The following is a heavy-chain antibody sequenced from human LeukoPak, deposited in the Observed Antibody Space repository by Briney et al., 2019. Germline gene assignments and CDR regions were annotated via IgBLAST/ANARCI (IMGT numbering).Heavy chain of an antibody. Sequence: GGSLRLSCAASGFTFSSYWMSWVRQAPGKGLEWVSYISSSSSSIDYADSVKGRFTISRDNAKNSMYLQMNSLRAEDTAVYYCARGDSNPSYYYYYMDVWGKGTTVTVSS. J-gene: IGHJ6*03. V-gene: IGHV3-48*01. CDR2: ISSSSSSI. D-gene: IGHD4-11*01. CDR3: ARGDSNPSYYYYYMDV. CDR1: GFTFSSYW.